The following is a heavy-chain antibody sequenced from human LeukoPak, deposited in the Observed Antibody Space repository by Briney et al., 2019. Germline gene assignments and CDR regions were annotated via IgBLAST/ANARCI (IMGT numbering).Heavy chain of an antibody. J-gene: IGHJ3*02. V-gene: IGHV4-34*01. Sequence: SETLSLTCAVYGGSFSGYYWSWIRQPPGKGLEWIGEINHSGSTNYNPSLKSRVTISVDTSKNQFSLKLSSVTAADTAVYYCAETLVVAGGYAFDIWGQGTMVAVSS. CDR1: GGSFSGYY. CDR2: INHSGST. CDR3: AETLVVAGGYAFDI. D-gene: IGHD6-13*01.